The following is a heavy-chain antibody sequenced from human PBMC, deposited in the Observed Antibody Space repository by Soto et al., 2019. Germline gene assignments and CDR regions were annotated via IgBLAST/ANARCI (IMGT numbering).Heavy chain of an antibody. V-gene: IGHV1-18*01. CDR2: ISSYNGNT. CDR3: ARGDLGYCSSTSCYNRYYYYGMDV. CDR1: GYTFTSYG. D-gene: IGHD2-2*02. J-gene: IGHJ6*02. Sequence: QVQLVQSGAEVKKPGASVKVSCKASGYTFTSYGISWVRQAPGQGLEWIGWISSYNGNTNYAQKLQGRVTMTTDTSTSTAYMELRSLRSDDTAVYYCARGDLGYCSSTSCYNRYYYYGMDVWGQGTTVTVSS.